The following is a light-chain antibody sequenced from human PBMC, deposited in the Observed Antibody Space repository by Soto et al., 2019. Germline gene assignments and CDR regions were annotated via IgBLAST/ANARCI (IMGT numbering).Light chain of an antibody. J-gene: IGKJ5*01. CDR3: LQYNTSPIT. CDR1: QSISSW. CDR2: DAS. Sequence: DIQMTQSPSTLSASVGDRVTITCRASQSISSWLAWYQQKPGKAPKLLIYDASSFQSGVPSRFSGSGSGTEFTLTISSLQPDDFVTYYCLQYNTSPITFGQGTRLEIK. V-gene: IGKV1-5*01.